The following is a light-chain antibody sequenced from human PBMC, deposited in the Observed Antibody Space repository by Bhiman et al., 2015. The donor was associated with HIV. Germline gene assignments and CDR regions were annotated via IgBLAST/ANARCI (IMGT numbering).Light chain of an antibody. CDR2: DVS. CDR3: GSYTSSSSFV. J-gene: IGLJ1*01. CDR1: SSDVGGYNY. V-gene: IGLV2-14*03. Sequence: QSALTQPASVSGSPGQSITISCTGTSSDVGGYNYVSWYQQYPGKAPTLLIHDVSKRPSGVSNRFSGSKSANTASLTISGLQAEDEADYYCGSYTSSSSFVFGTGTKVTVL.